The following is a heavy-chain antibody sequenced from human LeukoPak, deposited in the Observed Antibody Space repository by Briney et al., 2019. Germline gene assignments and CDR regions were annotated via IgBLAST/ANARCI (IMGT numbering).Heavy chain of an antibody. CDR2: IYGGGST. CDR1: GFTVSSNY. Sequence: GGSLRLSCAASGFTVSSNYMSWVRQAPGKGLGWGSVIYGGGSTYYVDSVKGRFTISRDNSKNTLYLQMTSLRAEDTAVYYCARRIAGEYWGQGPLVTVSS. J-gene: IGHJ4*02. D-gene: IGHD6-13*01. CDR3: ARRIAGEY. V-gene: IGHV3-66*01.